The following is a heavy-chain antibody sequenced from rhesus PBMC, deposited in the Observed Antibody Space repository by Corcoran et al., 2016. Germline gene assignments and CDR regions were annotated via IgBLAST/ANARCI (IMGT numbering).Heavy chain of an antibody. D-gene: IGHD3-16*01. J-gene: IGHJ4*01. CDR3: AKVGDSGSYYGNFDY. Sequence: VQLVQSGAEVKRPGESRRNSCKTSGYSFTGSWIGWVGCLFPSNTDTSTNPPSQAHVTTPADKSIITTYPQWSSLKASDTATYYCAKVGDSGSYYGNFDYWGQGVLVTVSS. CDR1: GYSFTGSW. CDR2: LFPSNTDT. V-gene: IGHV5-43*01.